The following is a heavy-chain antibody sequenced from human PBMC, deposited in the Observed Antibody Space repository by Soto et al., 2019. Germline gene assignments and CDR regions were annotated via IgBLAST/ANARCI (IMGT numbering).Heavy chain of an antibody. D-gene: IGHD2-2*01. CDR2: ISYDGSNK. Sequence: GGSLRLSCAASGFTFSSYALHWVRQAPGKGLERVVAISYDGSNKYYADSVKGRFTISRDNSKNTLYLQMNSLRAEDTAVYYCARGPSSLTRFDYWGQGTLVTVSS. CDR3: ARGPSSLTRFDY. CDR1: GFTFSSYA. V-gene: IGHV3-30-3*01. J-gene: IGHJ4*02.